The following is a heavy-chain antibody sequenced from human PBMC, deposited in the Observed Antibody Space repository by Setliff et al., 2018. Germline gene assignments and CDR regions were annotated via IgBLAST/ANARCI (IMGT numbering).Heavy chain of an antibody. CDR2: ISYDATKK. D-gene: IGHD3-10*01. V-gene: IGHV3-30*03. Sequence: GVSLRLSCEASGFTFSNHGMNWVRQAPGKGLEWVALISYDATKKYYADILEGRFTISRDNSRNTLYLEMNSLRAEDTAVYYCALGSSGGDQEGYWGQGTLVTVSS. J-gene: IGHJ4*02. CDR1: GFTFSNHG. CDR3: ALGSSGGDQEGY.